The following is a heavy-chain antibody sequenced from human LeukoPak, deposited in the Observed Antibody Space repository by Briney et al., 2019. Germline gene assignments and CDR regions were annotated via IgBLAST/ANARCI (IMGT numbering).Heavy chain of an antibody. CDR2: IYCSGST. Sequence: SETLSLTCTVSGGSISSYYWSWIRQPPGKGLEWIGYIYCSGSTNYNPYLRSRVTISVDTSKNQFSLNLSSVTAADTAVYYCARDSGLGYCSGGRCYGHFYYGMDVWGQGTTVTVSS. V-gene: IGHV4-59*01. J-gene: IGHJ6*02. CDR1: GGSISSYY. D-gene: IGHD2-15*01. CDR3: ARDSGLGYCSGGRCYGHFYYGMDV.